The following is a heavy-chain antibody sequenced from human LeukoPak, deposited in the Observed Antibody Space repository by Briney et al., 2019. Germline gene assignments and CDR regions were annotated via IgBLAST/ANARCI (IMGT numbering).Heavy chain of an antibody. CDR3: ARVPGGPARDLNY. CDR2: VNPNNGGT. D-gene: IGHD3-16*01. CDR1: GYSFTAFY. V-gene: IGHV1-2*02. J-gene: IGHJ4*02. Sequence: ASVKVSCKASGYSFTAFYIHWVRQAPGQGLEWMGWVNPNNGGTNYAQKFQGRVTMTTDTSISTAYMELSSLTSDDTAVYYCARVPGGPARDLNYWGQGSLVTVSS.